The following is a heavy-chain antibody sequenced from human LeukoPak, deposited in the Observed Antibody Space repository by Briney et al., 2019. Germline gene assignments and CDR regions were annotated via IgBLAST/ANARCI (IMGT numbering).Heavy chain of an antibody. J-gene: IGHJ6*02. Sequence: PSETLSLTCAVYGGSFSGYYWSWLRQPPGKGLEWIGEINHSGSTNYNPSLKSRVTISVDTSKNQFSLKLSSVTAADTAVYYCARDSVETAVRYYYYYGMDVWGQGTTVTVSS. CDR3: ARDSVETAVRYYYYYGMDV. D-gene: IGHD2-21*02. CDR1: GGSFSGYY. V-gene: IGHV4-34*01. CDR2: INHSGST.